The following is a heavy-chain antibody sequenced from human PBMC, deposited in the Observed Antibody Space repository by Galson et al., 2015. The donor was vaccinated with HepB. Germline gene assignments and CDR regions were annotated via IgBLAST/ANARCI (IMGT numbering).Heavy chain of an antibody. J-gene: IGHJ6*03. V-gene: IGHV3-30*18. Sequence: SLRLSCAASGFTFSSYGMHWVRQAPGKGLEWVAVISYDGSNKYYADSVKGRFTISRDNSKNTLYLQMNSLRAEDTAVYYCAKAHPYYYYYMDVWGKGTTVTVSS. CDR2: ISYDGSNK. CDR1: GFTFSSYG. CDR3: AKAHPYYYYYMDV.